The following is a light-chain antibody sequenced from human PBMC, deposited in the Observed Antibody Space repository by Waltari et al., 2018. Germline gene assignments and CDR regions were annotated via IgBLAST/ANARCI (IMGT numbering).Light chain of an antibody. J-gene: IGKJ1*01. CDR3: QKYNNSPWT. V-gene: IGKV1-27*01. Sequence: DIQMTQSPSSLSASIGERVTITCRASHDITNDLAWFHQKPGKVPMLLIYAASTLESGVPSRFLGSGSVTLFTLSINGLQPEDVATYYCQKYNNSPWTFGPGTRVDIK. CDR1: HDITND. CDR2: AAS.